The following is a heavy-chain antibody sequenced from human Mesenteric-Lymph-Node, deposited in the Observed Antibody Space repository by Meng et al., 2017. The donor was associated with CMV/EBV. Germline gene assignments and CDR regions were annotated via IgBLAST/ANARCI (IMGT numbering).Heavy chain of an antibody. J-gene: IGHJ5*02. CDR3: ARGPTYYGFGIGFDP. V-gene: IGHV1-8*01. CDR1: GYTFTSYD. Sequence: ASVQVSCKASGYTFTSYDINWVRQDTGQGLEWMGWMNPNSGNTGYAQKFQGRVTMTRNTSISTAYMELSSLRSEDTAVYYCARGPTYYGFGIGFDPWGRGTLVTVSS. D-gene: IGHD3-3*01. CDR2: MNPNSGNT.